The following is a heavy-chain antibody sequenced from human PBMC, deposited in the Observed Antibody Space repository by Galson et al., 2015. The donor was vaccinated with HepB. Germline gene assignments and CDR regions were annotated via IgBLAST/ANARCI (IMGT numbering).Heavy chain of an antibody. CDR2: INHSGST. V-gene: IGHV4-34*01. CDR3: ARWHLTYYYDSSGSRWFDP. J-gene: IGHJ5*02. CDR1: GGSFSGYY. D-gene: IGHD3-22*01. Sequence: ETLSLTCAVYGGSFSGYYWSWIRQPPGKGLEWIGEINHSGSTNYNPSLKSRVTISVDTSKNQFSLKLSSVTAADTAVYYCARWHLTYYYDSSGSRWFDPWGQGTLVTVSS.